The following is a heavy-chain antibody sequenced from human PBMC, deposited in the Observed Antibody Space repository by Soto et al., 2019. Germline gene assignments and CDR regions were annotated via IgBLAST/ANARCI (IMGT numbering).Heavy chain of an antibody. Sequence: EGQLVESGGGLVQPGGPLRLACAASGFTVSTDWMHWVRRAPGKGLEWVSGIRGGGTNRMYADSVKGRFATSRDNARNTLYLQMDSLGDADTSVYFGSRGSTMQANLLHSWGQVTLVTVSS. J-gene: IGHJ4*02. CDR2: IRGGGTNR. D-gene: IGHD3-10*01. CDR1: GFTVSTDW. CDR3: SRGSTMQANLLHS. V-gene: IGHV3-74*03.